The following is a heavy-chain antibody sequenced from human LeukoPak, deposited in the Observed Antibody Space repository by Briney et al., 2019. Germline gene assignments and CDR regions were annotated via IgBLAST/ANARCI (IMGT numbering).Heavy chain of an antibody. CDR2: ISSSGSTI. CDR3: ARDRAYATTTFDY. Sequence: GGSLRLSCAASGFTFSDYYMSWIRQAPGKGLEWVSYISSSGSTIYYADSVKGRFTISRGNAKNSLYLQMNSLRAEDTAVYYCARDRAYATTTFDYWGQGTLVTVSS. J-gene: IGHJ4*02. D-gene: IGHD2-2*01. CDR1: GFTFSDYY. V-gene: IGHV3-11*01.